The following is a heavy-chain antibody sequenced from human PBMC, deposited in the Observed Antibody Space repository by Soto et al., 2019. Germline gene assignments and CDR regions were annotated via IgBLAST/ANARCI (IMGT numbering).Heavy chain of an antibody. CDR3: AKDPPGSGPDFDY. D-gene: IGHD7-27*01. CDR2: VSGSGDST. Sequence: EVHLLESAGGLVQPGGSLRLSCAASGFTFSSYAMNRVRQAPGKGLEWVSTVSGSGDSTYYADSVKGRFTISRDNSKNTMYLQMNSLRVEDTDVYYCAKDPPGSGPDFDYWGQGTLVTVSS. CDR1: GFTFSSYA. V-gene: IGHV3-23*01. J-gene: IGHJ4*02.